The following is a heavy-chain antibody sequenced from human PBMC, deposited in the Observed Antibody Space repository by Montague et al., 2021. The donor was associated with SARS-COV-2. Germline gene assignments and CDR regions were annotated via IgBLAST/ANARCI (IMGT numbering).Heavy chain of an antibody. J-gene: IGHJ4*02. V-gene: IGHV3-7*01. D-gene: IGHD6-13*01. CDR1: GFTFSTYW. Sequence: SLRLSCAASGFTFSTYWMTWVRQAPGKGLEWVANIKQDGSAQYYVDSVRGRFTVSRDNAKKSLFLQMNSLRAEDTAVYFCARDPVEQQRLVHSLDYWGQGTLVIVSS. CDR3: ARDPVEQQRLVHSLDY. CDR2: IKQDGSAQ.